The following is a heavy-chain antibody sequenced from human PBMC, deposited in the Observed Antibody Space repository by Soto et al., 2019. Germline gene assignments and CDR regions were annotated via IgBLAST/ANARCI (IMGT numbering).Heavy chain of an antibody. Sequence: QVQLVQSGAEVKKPGSSVKVSCKASGGTFSSYAISWVRQAPGQGLEWMGGIIPIFGTANYAQKFQGRVTITADESTSTAYMELSSLRSEDTAVYYCVRVPVITMVRGDSVNWFDPWGQGTLVTVSS. D-gene: IGHD3-10*01. J-gene: IGHJ5*02. CDR1: GGTFSSYA. CDR2: IIPIFGTA. V-gene: IGHV1-69*12. CDR3: VRVPVITMVRGDSVNWFDP.